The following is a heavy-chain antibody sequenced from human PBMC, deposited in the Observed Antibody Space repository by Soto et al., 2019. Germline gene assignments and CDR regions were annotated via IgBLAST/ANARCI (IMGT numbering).Heavy chain of an antibody. J-gene: IGHJ4*02. CDR2: IIPIFGTA. D-gene: IGHD2-8*01. CDR3: AKAPAETYGPFDY. CDR1: GGTFSSYA. V-gene: IGHV1-69*13. Sequence: ASVKVSCKASGGTFSSYAISWVRQAPGQGLEWMGGIIPIFGTANYAQKFQGRVTITADESTSTAYMELSSLRSEDTAVYYCAKAPAETYGPFDYSGQGSLVTVYS.